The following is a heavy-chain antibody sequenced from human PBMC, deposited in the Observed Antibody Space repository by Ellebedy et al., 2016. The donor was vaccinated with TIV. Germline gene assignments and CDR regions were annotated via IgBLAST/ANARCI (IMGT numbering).Heavy chain of an antibody. Sequence: MPSETLSLTCSVSGGSVSSTRYYWAWIRQPPGKGLEWIGSVYSSGSTYYNPSLKSRVTISIDTSKNQFSLNRSSVTAADTAVYYCARDPALPRGRFDPWGQGTLVTVSS. CDR2: VYSSGST. CDR1: GGSVSSTRYY. J-gene: IGHJ5*02. V-gene: IGHV4-39*07. CDR3: ARDPALPRGRFDP.